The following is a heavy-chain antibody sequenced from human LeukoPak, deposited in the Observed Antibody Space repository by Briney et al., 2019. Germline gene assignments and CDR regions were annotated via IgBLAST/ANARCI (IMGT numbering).Heavy chain of an antibody. CDR2: ISAYNGNT. CDR1: GYTFTSYG. D-gene: IGHD3-22*01. Sequence: ASVKVSCKAYGYTFTSYGISWVRQAPGQGLEWMGWISAYNGNTNYAQKLQGRVTMTTDTSTSTAYMELRSLRSDDTAVYYCARHLDYYDSSGYYDYWGQGTLVTVSS. J-gene: IGHJ4*02. CDR3: ARHLDYYDSSGYYDY. V-gene: IGHV1-18*01.